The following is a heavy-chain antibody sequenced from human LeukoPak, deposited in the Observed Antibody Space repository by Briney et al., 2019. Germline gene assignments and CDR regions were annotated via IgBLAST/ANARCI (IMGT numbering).Heavy chain of an antibody. J-gene: IGHJ4*02. CDR3: AREGQLLWFGEPSGYFDY. CDR1: GYTFTSYA. CDR2: INAGNGNT. D-gene: IGHD3-10*01. V-gene: IGHV1-3*01. Sequence: GASVKVSCKVSGYTFTSYAMHWVRQAPGQRLEWMGWINAGNGNTKYSQKFQGRVTITRDTSESTAYMELSSLRSEDTAVYYCAREGQLLWFGEPSGYFDYWGQGTLVTVSS.